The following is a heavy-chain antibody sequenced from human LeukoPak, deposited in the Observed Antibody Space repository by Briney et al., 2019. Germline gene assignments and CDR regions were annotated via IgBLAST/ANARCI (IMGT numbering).Heavy chain of an antibody. CDR1: GYTFTTYW. CDR3: ARVRGLRVGATDWVDP. D-gene: IGHD1-26*01. Sequence: GESLKISCEGSGYTFTTYWIAWVRQMPGKGLEWMGIIYPGDSDTRYSPSFQGQVTISADKSISTAYLQWSSLKASDTAMYFCARVRGLRVGATDWVDPWGQGTLVTVSS. V-gene: IGHV5-51*01. J-gene: IGHJ5*02. CDR2: IYPGDSDT.